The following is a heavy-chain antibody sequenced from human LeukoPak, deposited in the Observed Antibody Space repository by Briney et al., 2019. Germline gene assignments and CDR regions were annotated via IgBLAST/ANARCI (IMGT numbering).Heavy chain of an antibody. CDR1: GGSFSGYY. CDR2: INHSGST. D-gene: IGHD2-2*01. Sequence: SETLSLTCAVYGGSFSGYYWSWIRQPPGKGLEWIGEINHSGSTNYNPSLKSRVTISVDTSKNQFSLKLSSVTAADTAVYYCARDRLDRAYCSSTSCSSNYYYYYYMDVWGKGTTVTVSS. J-gene: IGHJ6*03. V-gene: IGHV4-34*01. CDR3: ARDRLDRAYCSSTSCSSNYYYYYYMDV.